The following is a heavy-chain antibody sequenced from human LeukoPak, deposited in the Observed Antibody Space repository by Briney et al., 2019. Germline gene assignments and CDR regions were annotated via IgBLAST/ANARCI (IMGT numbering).Heavy chain of an antibody. J-gene: IGHJ6*03. CDR3: ASRYSSSWTHYYYYYYMDV. CDR1: GYTFTGYY. V-gene: IGHV1-2*02. Sequence: ASVKVSCKASGYTFTGYYMHWLRQAPGQGLEWMGWINPNSGGTNYAQKFQGRVTMTRDTSISTAYMELSRLRSDDTAVYYCASRYSSSWTHYYYYYYMDVWGKGTTVTVSS. D-gene: IGHD6-13*01. CDR2: INPNSGGT.